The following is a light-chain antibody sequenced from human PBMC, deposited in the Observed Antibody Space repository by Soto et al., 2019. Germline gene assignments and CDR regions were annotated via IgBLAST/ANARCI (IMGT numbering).Light chain of an antibody. J-gene: IGKJ4*01. CDR1: QSVSSN. CDR2: GAS. V-gene: IGKV3-15*01. Sequence: EIVMTQSPATLSVSPGERATLSRRASQSVSSNLAWYQQQPGQAPRLLIYGASTRAAGIPARFSGSGSGTEFTLTISSLQSEDFAVYYCQQYDDWPPLTFGGGTKVEIK. CDR3: QQYDDWPPLT.